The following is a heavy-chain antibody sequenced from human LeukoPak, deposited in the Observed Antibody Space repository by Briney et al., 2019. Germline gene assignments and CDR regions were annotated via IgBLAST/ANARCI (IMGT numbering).Heavy chain of an antibody. J-gene: IGHJ3*02. D-gene: IGHD2-2*01. V-gene: IGHV4-39*07. Sequence: SETLSLTCSVSGGSISSSSHSWGWIRQPPGKGLEWIGSIYYSGSTYYNPSLKSRVTISVDTSKNLFSLKLTSVTAADTAVYYCARTRTAAGTFDIWGQGTMVTVSS. CDR3: ARTRTAAGTFDI. CDR2: IYYSGST. CDR1: GGSISSSSHS.